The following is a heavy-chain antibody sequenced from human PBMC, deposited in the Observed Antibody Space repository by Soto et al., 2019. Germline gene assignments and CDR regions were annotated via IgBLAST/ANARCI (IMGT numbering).Heavy chain of an antibody. CDR3: SMDHPDINKSYTDFDT. D-gene: IGHD2-15*01. CDR1: GFSFSDYS. CDR2: ISGGSRSI. V-gene: IGHV3-48*01. J-gene: IGHJ4*01. Sequence: PGGSLRLSCAASGFSFSDYSMDWLRQAPGRGLEWLAYISGGSRSIYYADSVKGRFTISRDDAQNSLYLQMNSLRVEDTAVYYCSMDHPDINKSYTDFDTLGHAALVTISS.